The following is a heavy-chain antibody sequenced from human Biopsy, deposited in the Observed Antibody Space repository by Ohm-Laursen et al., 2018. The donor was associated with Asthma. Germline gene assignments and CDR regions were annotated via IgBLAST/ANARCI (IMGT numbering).Heavy chain of an antibody. D-gene: IGHD6-19*01. CDR2: LIPVLGTA. J-gene: IGHJ4*02. V-gene: IGHV1-69*13. Sequence: SVKVSCKASGDSLGSFINYAISWVRQAPRQGLEWMGGLIPVLGTADYAPMFEGRVTITADESTSTAYLELTSLRFEDTAVYYCARGDSSGWSQYYFDYWGQGTLVTVSS. CDR3: ARGDSSGWSQYYFDY. CDR1: GDSLGSFINYA.